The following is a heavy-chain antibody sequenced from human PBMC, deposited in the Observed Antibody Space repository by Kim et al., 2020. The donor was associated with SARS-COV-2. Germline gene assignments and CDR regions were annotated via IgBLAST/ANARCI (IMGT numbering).Heavy chain of an antibody. CDR1: GYTFTGYY. CDR3: ARDRKWLRLDYFDY. J-gene: IGHJ4*02. V-gene: IGHV1-2*06. CDR2: INPNSGGT. D-gene: IGHD5-12*01. Sequence: ASVKVSCKASGYTFTGYYMHWVRQAPGQGLEWMGRINPNSGGTNYAQKFQGRVTMTRDTSISTAYMELSRLRSDDTAVYYCARDRKWLRLDYFDYWGQGTLVTVSS.